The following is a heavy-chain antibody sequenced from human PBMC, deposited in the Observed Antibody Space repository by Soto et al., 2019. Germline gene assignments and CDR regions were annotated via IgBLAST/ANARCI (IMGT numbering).Heavy chain of an antibody. J-gene: IGHJ6*02. CDR3: ARDYYYGSGSYPLRYGMDV. CDR1: GYTFTSYG. Sequence: ASVKVSCKASGYTFTSYGISWVRQAPGQGLEWMGWISAYNGNTNYAQKLQGRVTMTTDTSTSTAYMELGSLRSDDTAVYYCARDYYYGSGSYPLRYGMDVWGQGTTVTVSS. CDR2: ISAYNGNT. D-gene: IGHD3-10*01. V-gene: IGHV1-18*01.